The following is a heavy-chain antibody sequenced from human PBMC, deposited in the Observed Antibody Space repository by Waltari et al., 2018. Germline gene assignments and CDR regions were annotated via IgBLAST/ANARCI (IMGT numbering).Heavy chain of an antibody. V-gene: IGHV1-2*06. Sequence: QVQLVQSGAEVKKPGASVKVSCKASGYTFTGYYMHSVRQAPGQGLEWMGRINPNSGGTNYAQKFQGRVTMTRDTSISTAYMELSRLRSDDTAVYYCARFFADGYNFPFDYWGQGTLVTVSS. J-gene: IGHJ4*02. D-gene: IGHD5-12*01. CDR2: INPNSGGT. CDR1: GYTFTGYY. CDR3: ARFFADGYNFPFDY.